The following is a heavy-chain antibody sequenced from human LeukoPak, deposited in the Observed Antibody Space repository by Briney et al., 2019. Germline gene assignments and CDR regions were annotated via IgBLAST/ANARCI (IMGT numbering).Heavy chain of an antibody. Sequence: GRSLRLSCAASGFTFSSYGMHWVRQAPGKGLEGVAVIWYDGSNKYYADSVKGRFTITRDNSQNTLYLQLNSLCAQDQAVFFCAKDRCGDYYNWFDPWGQGTLVTVSS. CDR1: GFTFSSYG. CDR3: AKDRCGDYYNWFDP. CDR2: IWYDGSNK. V-gene: IGHV3-33*06. D-gene: IGHD4-17*01. J-gene: IGHJ5*02.